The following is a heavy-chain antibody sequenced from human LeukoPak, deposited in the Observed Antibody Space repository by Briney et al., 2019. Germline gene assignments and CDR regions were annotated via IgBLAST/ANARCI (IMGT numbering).Heavy chain of an antibody. D-gene: IGHD3-22*01. CDR3: AKEPYDSSGYYYEYYYGMDV. CDR1: GFTFSSYG. CDR2: ISGSGGST. V-gene: IGHV3-23*01. J-gene: IGHJ6*02. Sequence: GRSLRLSCAASGFTFSSYGMHWVRQAPGKGLEWVSAISGSGGSTYYADSVKGRFTISRDNSKDTLYLQMNSLRAEDTAVYYCAKEPYDSSGYYYEYYYGMDVWGQGTTVTVSS.